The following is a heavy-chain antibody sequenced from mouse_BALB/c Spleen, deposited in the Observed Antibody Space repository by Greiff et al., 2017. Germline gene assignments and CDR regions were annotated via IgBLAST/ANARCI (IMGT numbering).Heavy chain of an antibody. D-gene: IGHD2-10*02. J-gene: IGHJ4*01. Sequence: QVQLQQSGPGLVAPSQSLSITCTVSGFSLTSYGVHWVRQPPGKGLEWLGVIWAGGSTNYNSALMSRLSISKDNSKSQVFLKMNSLQTDDTAMYYCARDPRSYYGMEYWGQGTSVTVSA. CDR2: IWAGGST. CDR1: GFSLTSYG. CDR3: ARDPRSYYGMEY. V-gene: IGHV2-9*02.